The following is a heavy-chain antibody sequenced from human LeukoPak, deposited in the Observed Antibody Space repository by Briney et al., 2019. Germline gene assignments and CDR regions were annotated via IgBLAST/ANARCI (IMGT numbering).Heavy chain of an antibody. Sequence: PGGSLRLSCAASGFTFSSYEMNWVRQAPGKGLEWVSSISSRSSYIYYADSLKGRFTISRDNAKNSLYLQMNSLRAEDTAVYYCAKDAPDDLGFDYWGQGTLVTVSS. V-gene: IGHV3-21*01. CDR3: AKDAPDDLGFDY. D-gene: IGHD3/OR15-3a*01. CDR2: ISSRSSYI. CDR1: GFTFSSYE. J-gene: IGHJ4*02.